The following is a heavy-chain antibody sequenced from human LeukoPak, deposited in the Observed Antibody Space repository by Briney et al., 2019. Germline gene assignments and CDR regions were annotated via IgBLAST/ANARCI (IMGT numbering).Heavy chain of an antibody. Sequence: PSETLSLTREVSNYPITSDYYWVWIRQPPGQGLEWIGQIFHSGIAHYNPSLKSRVTMSVDTSRSQFSVNLNSVTAADTAVYYCGRAGFGTAYNRFYYYMDVWGKGTTVTVSS. CDR3: GRAGFGTAYNRFYYYMDV. CDR1: NYPITSDYY. J-gene: IGHJ6*03. CDR2: IFHSGIA. D-gene: IGHD3-10*01. V-gene: IGHV4-38-2*01.